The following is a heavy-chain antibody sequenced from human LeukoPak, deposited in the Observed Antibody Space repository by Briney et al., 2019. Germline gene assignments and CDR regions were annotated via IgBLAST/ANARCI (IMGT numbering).Heavy chain of an antibody. CDR1: GYTFTSYY. CDR2: INPSGGST. CDR3: ARERSAKYYDFWSGYPLETNWFDP. D-gene: IGHD3-3*01. V-gene: IGHV1-46*03. Sequence: ASVKVSCKAPGYTFTSYYMHWVRQAPGQGLEWMGIINPSGGSTSYAQKFQGRVTMTRDTSTSTVYMELSSLRSEDTAVCYCARERSAKYYDFWSGYPLETNWFDPWGQGTLVTVSS. J-gene: IGHJ5*02.